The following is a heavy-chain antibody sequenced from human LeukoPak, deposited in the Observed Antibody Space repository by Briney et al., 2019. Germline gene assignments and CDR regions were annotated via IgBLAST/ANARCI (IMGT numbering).Heavy chain of an antibody. Sequence: GGSLRLSCAASGFTFSSYSMNWVRQAPGKGLEWVSSISSSSSYIYYADSVKGRFTISRDNAKNSLYLQMNSLRAEDTAVYYCARDYGSGRRAFDIWGQGTMVTVSS. CDR3: ARDYGSGRRAFDI. CDR1: GFTFSSYS. V-gene: IGHV3-21*01. CDR2: ISSSSSYI. D-gene: IGHD3-10*01. J-gene: IGHJ3*02.